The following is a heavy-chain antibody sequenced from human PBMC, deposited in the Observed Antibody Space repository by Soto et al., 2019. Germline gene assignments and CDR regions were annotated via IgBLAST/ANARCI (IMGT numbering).Heavy chain of an antibody. Sequence: GASVKVSCKASGYTFTRYAMHWVRQAPGQRLEWMGWVNAGNGNTKYSKNFQGRVTFTRDTSASTAYMELSSLRSEDTAVYYCARDSKYYYAWGQGTMVTVSS. CDR2: VNAGNGNT. D-gene: IGHD3-10*01. J-gene: IGHJ3*01. V-gene: IGHV1-3*01. CDR1: GYTFTRYA. CDR3: ARDSKYYYA.